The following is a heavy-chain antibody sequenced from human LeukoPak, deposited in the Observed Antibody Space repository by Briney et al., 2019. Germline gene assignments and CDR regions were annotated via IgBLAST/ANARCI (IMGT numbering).Heavy chain of an antibody. V-gene: IGHV1-2*02. CDR2: INPNSGGT. J-gene: IGHJ5*02. D-gene: IGHD2-15*01. Sequence: ASVKVSCKASGGTFSSYAISWVRQAPGQGLEWMGWINPNSGGTNYAQKFQGRVTMTRDTSISTAYMELSRLRSDDTAVYYCARGYCSGGSCYRGSHWFDPWGQGTLVTVSS. CDR3: ARGYCSGGSCYRGSHWFDP. CDR1: GGTFSSYA.